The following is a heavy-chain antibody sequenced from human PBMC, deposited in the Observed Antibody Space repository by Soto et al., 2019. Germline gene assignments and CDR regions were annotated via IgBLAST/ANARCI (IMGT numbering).Heavy chain of an antibody. J-gene: IGHJ4*02. CDR3: ARAYSYGNRAFDY. D-gene: IGHD5-18*01. Sequence: SETLSLTCAVSGGSIISSNWWSWVRHPPGKGLEWIGEIYHSGSTNYNPSLKSRVTISVDKSKNQFSLKLSSVTAADTAVYYCARAYSYGNRAFDYWGQGTLVTVSS. CDR2: IYHSGST. V-gene: IGHV4-4*02. CDR1: GGSIISSNW.